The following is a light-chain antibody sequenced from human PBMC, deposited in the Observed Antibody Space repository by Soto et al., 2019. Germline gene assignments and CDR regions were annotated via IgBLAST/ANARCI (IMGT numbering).Light chain of an antibody. V-gene: IGKV1-5*01. CDR1: QTISDL. J-gene: IGKJ1*01. CDR3: QQYNNYWT. CDR2: DAS. Sequence: DLQMTQSPSTLSASVGDRVTITCRASQTISDLVAWYQQKPGKAPKLLIYDASTLESGVPSRFSGSGSGREFTLTISSLQPDDFATYYCQQYNNYWTFGLGTKVDIK.